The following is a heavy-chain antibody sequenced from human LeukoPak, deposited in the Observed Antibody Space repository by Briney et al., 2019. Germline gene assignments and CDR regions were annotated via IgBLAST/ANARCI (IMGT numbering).Heavy chain of an antibody. CDR3: ARDPHYYDRRVGGDY. Sequence: GGSLRLSCAASGFTVSSNYMSWVRQAPGKGLEWVSVIYSGGSTYYADSVKGRFTISRDNSKNTLYLQMNSLRAEDTAVYYCARDPHYYDRRVGGDYWGQGTLVTVSS. CDR2: IYSGGST. D-gene: IGHD3-22*01. V-gene: IGHV3-66*01. CDR1: GFTVSSNY. J-gene: IGHJ4*02.